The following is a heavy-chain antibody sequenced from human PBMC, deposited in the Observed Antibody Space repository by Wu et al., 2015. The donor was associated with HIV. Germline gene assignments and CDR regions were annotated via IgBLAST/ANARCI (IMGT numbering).Heavy chain of an antibody. J-gene: IGHJ4*02. V-gene: IGHV1-2*02. CDR2: INPQSDDT. CDR3: LTAIDGIVY. CDR1: GYTFSSYG. D-gene: IGHD5-24*01. Sequence: QVQLVQSGAEVKKPGASVKVSCKASGYTFSSYGISWVRQAPGQGLEWMGCINPQSDDTKYAQKFQGRVTMTRDTSTNTAYMELSGLTFDVTAMYYCLTAIDGIVYWGQGPLVTVSS.